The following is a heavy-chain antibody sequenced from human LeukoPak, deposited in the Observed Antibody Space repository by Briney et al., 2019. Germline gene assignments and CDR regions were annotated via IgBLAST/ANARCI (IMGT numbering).Heavy chain of an antibody. CDR1: GGSFSGYY. Sequence: SEALSLTCAVYGGSFSGYYWSWIRQPPGKGLEWIGEINHSGSTNYNPSLKSRVTISVDTSKNQFSLKLSSVTAADTAVYYCARGAGYYDSSGYNFDYWGQGTLVTVSS. CDR2: INHSGST. V-gene: IGHV4-34*01. J-gene: IGHJ4*02. CDR3: ARGAGYYDSSGYNFDY. D-gene: IGHD3-22*01.